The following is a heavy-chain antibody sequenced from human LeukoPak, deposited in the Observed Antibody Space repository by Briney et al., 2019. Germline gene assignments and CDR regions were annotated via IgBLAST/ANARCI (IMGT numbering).Heavy chain of an antibody. CDR3: ARDYCSGGSCQYYFDY. D-gene: IGHD2-15*01. CDR2: INPNSGGT. CDR1: GYTFTGYY. V-gene: IGHV1-2*02. J-gene: IGHJ4*02. Sequence: GASVKVSCKASGYTFTGYYMHWVRQAPGQGLEWMGWINPNSGGTNYAQKFQGRVTMTRDTSISTAYMELSRLRSDDTAVYYCARDYCSGGSCQYYFDYWGQGTLVTVSS.